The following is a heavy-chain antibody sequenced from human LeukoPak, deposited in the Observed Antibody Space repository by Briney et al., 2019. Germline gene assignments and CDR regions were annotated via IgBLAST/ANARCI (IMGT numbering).Heavy chain of an antibody. CDR3: ARDSVTTVVTPVLYYYYYMDV. CDR1: GGSFSGYY. CDR2: INHSGST. J-gene: IGHJ6*03. Sequence: PSETLSLTCAVYGGSFSGYYWSWIRQPPGKGLEWIGEINHSGSTNYNPSLKSRVTMSVDTSKNQFSLKLSSVTAADTAVYYCARDSVTTVVTPVLYYYYYMDVWGKGTTVTVSS. V-gene: IGHV4-34*01. D-gene: IGHD4-23*01.